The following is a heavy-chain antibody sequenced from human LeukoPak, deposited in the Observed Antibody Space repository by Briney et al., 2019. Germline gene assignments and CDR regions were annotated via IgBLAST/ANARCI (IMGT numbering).Heavy chain of an antibody. CDR2: IYTSGST. CDR1: GGSISSYY. CDR3: ARVSGADYYGSGSYYKSAFDI. V-gene: IGHV4-4*07. J-gene: IGHJ3*02. Sequence: SETLSLTCTVSGGSISSYYWSWIRQPAGKGLEWIGRIYTSGSTNYNSSLKSRVTMSVDTSKNQFSLKLSSVTAADTAVYYCARVSGADYYGSGSYYKSAFDIWGQGTMVTVSS. D-gene: IGHD3-10*01.